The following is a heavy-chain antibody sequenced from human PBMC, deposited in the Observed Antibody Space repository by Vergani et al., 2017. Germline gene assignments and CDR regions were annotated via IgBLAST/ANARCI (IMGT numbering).Heavy chain of an antibody. Sequence: QVQLVESGGGVVQPGRSLRLSCAASGFTFSSYGMHWVRQAPGKGLEWVAVIWYDGSNKYYADSVKGRFTISRDNSKNTLYLQINSLRAEDTAVYYCARARSSIAAHYWFDPWGQGTLVTVSS. J-gene: IGHJ5*02. CDR1: GFTFSSYG. V-gene: IGHV3-33*01. D-gene: IGHD6-6*01. CDR3: ARARSSIAAHYWFDP. CDR2: IWYDGSNK.